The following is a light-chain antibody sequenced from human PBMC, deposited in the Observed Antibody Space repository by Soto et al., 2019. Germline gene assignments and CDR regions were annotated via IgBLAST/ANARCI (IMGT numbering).Light chain of an antibody. CDR1: QGIIDY. J-gene: IGKJ1*01. Sequence: DIQMTQSPSSLAASVGDRVTITCRASQGIIDYLAWYQQKPGRAPKLLIYAASTLHSGVPSRFSGSGAATDFTLTISSLQPEDVATYYCQKYNSAPRTFGQGTKVEIK. V-gene: IGKV1-27*01. CDR3: QKYNSAPRT. CDR2: AAS.